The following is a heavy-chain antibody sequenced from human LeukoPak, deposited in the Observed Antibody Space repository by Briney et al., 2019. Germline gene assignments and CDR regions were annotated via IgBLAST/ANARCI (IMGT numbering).Heavy chain of an antibody. D-gene: IGHD3-10*01. CDR2: IKKDGSEK. J-gene: IGHJ5*02. CDR1: GFTFSSYW. CDR3: ARDWEQYYYGSGSYYQP. V-gene: IGHV3-7*01. Sequence: GGSLRLPCAASGFTFSSYWMSWVRQAPGKGLEWVANIKKDGSEKYYVDSVKGRFTISRDNAKTSLYLQMNSLRAEDTAVYYCARDWEQYYYGSGSYYQPWGQGTLVTVSS.